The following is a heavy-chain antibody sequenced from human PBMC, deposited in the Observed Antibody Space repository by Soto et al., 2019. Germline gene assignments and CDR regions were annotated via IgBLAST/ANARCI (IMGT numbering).Heavy chain of an antibody. CDR3: ARNSGWLYYYYYYYMDV. D-gene: IGHD6-19*01. J-gene: IGHJ6*03. Sequence: ASVKVSCKASGGTFSSYAISWVRQAPGQGLELMGWMIPNIGKTSYAQKFQGRVTMTRNTSISTAYMELSSLRSEDTAVYYCARNSGWLYYYYYYYMDVWGKGTTVTVSS. CDR1: GGTFSSYA. V-gene: IGHV1-8*02. CDR2: MIPNIGKT.